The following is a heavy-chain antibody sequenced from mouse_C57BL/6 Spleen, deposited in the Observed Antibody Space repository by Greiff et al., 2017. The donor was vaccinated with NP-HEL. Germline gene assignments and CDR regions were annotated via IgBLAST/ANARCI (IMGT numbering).Heavy chain of an antibody. CDR3: ARGTTVVAEDY. CDR2: IYPGDGDT. J-gene: IGHJ4*01. Sequence: QVQLQQSGPELVKPGASVKISCTASGYAFSSSWMNWVKQRPGQGLEWIGRIYPGDGDTNYNGKFKGKATLTADKSSSTAYMQLSSLTSEDSAVYFCARGTTVVAEDYWGQGTSVTVSS. CDR1: GYAFSSSW. D-gene: IGHD1-1*01. V-gene: IGHV1-82*01.